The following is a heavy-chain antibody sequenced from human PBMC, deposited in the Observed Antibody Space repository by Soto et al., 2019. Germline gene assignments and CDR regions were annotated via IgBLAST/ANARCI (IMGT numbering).Heavy chain of an antibody. CDR3: ARESTNCSGGSCYSGAFDI. CDR2: IYYSGST. Sequence: QVQLQESGPGLVKPSQTLSLTCTVSGGSISSGGYYWSWIRQHPGKGLEWIGYIYYSGSTYYNPSLKSRVTISADTSKNQFSLKLSSVTAADTAVYYCARESTNCSGGSCYSGAFDIWGQGTMVTVSS. CDR1: GGSISSGGYY. V-gene: IGHV4-31*03. J-gene: IGHJ3*02. D-gene: IGHD2-15*01.